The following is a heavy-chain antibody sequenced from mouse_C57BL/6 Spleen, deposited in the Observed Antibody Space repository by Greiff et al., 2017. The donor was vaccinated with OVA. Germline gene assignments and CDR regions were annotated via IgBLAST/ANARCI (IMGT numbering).Heavy chain of an antibody. Sequence: EVKLQQSGPELVKPGASVKISCKASGYTFTDYYMNWVKQSHGKSLEWIGDINPNNGGTSYNQKFKGKATLTVDKSSSTAYMELRSLTSEDSAVYYCARNDYDVRWYFDVWGTGTTVTVSS. CDR1: GYTFTDYY. CDR2: INPNNGGT. D-gene: IGHD2-4*01. CDR3: ARNDYDVRWYFDV. V-gene: IGHV1-26*01. J-gene: IGHJ1*03.